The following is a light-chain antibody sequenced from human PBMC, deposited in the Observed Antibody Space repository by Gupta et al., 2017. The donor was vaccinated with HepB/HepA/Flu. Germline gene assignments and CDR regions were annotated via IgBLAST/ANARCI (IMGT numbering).Light chain of an antibody. V-gene: IGLV1-44*01. J-gene: IGLJ3*02. Sequence: QSVLTQAPSASGTPGQEVTISCSGSNSNIGANPVNWYQQVPGSAPKLLIDTDYHRPSGVPDRVSGSRSGASASLAISGLQSEEEADYYCASWDDSLVGWVFGGGTKLTVL. CDR1: NSNIGANP. CDR3: ASWDDSLVGWV. CDR2: TDY.